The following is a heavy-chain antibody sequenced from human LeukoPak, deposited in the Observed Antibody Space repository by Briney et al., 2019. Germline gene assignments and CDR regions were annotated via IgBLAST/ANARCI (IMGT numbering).Heavy chain of an antibody. Sequence: SETLSLTCTVSGGSISSYYWSWIRQPPGKGLEWIGYIYHSGSTYYNPSLKSRVTISVDRSKNQFSLKLSSVTAADTAVYYRARTNYYGSGSYYPAFDYWGQGTLVTVSS. J-gene: IGHJ4*02. CDR3: ARTNYYGSGSYYPAFDY. D-gene: IGHD3-10*01. V-gene: IGHV4-59*12. CDR1: GGSISSYY. CDR2: IYHSGST.